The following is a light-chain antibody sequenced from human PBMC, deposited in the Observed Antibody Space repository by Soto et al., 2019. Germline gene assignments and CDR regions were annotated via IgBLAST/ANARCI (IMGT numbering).Light chain of an antibody. Sequence: QSALTQPRSVSGSPGQSVIISCTGTSSDVGTYNFVSWYQQHPGKAPKFMIYDVTKRPSGVPDRFSGSKSGNTASLTISGLQAEDEADYYCCSYVGSYTSYVFGTGTKVTVL. J-gene: IGLJ1*01. CDR3: CSYVGSYTSYV. CDR2: DVT. V-gene: IGLV2-11*01. CDR1: SSDVGTYNF.